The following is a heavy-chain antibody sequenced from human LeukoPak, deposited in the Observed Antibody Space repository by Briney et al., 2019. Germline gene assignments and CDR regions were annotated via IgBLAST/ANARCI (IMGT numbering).Heavy chain of an antibody. J-gene: IGHJ4*02. CDR3: AKKSATYGDYATQDY. D-gene: IGHD4-17*01. CDR1: GFTFSTYG. V-gene: IGHV3-30*18. Sequence: GGSLRLSCAASGFTFSTYGMHWVRQAPGKGLEWVAVISYDGSIKYYADSVKGRFTVSRDNSKNTLYLQMNSLRAEDTAVYYCAKKSATYGDYATQDYWGQGIMVTVSS. CDR2: ISYDGSIK.